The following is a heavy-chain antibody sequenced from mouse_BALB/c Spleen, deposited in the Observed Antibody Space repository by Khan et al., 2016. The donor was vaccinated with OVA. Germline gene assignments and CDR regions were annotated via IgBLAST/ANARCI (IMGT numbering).Heavy chain of an antibody. CDR2: ISSGETT. V-gene: IGHV5-6-5*01. J-gene: IGHJ3*01. CDR3: ARDYWFAY. Sequence: VGLVESGGGLVKPGGSLKLSCAASGFTFSNYGVSWVRQTPEKRLEWVASISSGETTYYPDSLRGRVTLSRENAMNNLYLQMSSVRSEDTAMYYCARDYWFAYWGQGTLVTVAA. CDR1: GFTFSNYG.